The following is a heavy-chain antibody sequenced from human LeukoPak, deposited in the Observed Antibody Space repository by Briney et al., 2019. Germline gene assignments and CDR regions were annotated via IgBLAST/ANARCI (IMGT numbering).Heavy chain of an antibody. D-gene: IGHD3-22*01. Sequence: SKTLSLTCTVSGGSISSYYWSWIRQPPGKGLEWIGYIYYSGSTNYNPSLKSRVTISVDTSKNQFSLKLSSVTAADTAVYYCAREGYYDSSGRPHYFDYWGQGTLVTVSS. V-gene: IGHV4-59*01. J-gene: IGHJ4*02. CDR2: IYYSGST. CDR3: AREGYYDSSGRPHYFDY. CDR1: GGSISSYY.